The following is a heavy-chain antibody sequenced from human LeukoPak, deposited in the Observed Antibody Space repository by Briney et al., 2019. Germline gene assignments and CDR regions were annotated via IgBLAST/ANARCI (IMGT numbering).Heavy chain of an antibody. CDR1: GGTFSSYA. D-gene: IGHD3-16*01. V-gene: IGHV1-69*13. CDR3: ARDDYDYVWGSSL. CDR2: IIPIFGTA. J-gene: IGHJ4*02. Sequence: ASVKVSCKASGGTFSSYAISWVRQSPGQGLEWMGGIIPIFGTANYAQKFQGRVTITADESTSTAYMELSSLRSEDTAVYYCARDDYDYVWGSSLWGQGTLVTVSS.